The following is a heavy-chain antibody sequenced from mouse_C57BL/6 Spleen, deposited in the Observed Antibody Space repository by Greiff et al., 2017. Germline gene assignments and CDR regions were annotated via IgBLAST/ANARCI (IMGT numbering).Heavy chain of an antibody. D-gene: IGHD1-1*01. CDR3: ARSYYGSSSYYFDY. CDR1: GYTFTSYW. J-gene: IGHJ2*01. Sequence: QVQLQQPGAELVKPGASVKLSCKASGYTFTSYWMHWVKQRPGQGLEWIGMIHPNSGSNNYNEKFKSKATLTVDKSSSTAYMQLSSLTSEDSAVYYCARSYYGSSSYYFDYWGQGTTLTVSS. CDR2: IHPNSGSN. V-gene: IGHV1-64*01.